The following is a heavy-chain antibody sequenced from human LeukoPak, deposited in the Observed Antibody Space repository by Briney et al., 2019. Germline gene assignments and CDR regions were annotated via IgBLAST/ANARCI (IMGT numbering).Heavy chain of an antibody. CDR1: GFTFRSYW. D-gene: IGHD2-2*01. CDR2: IRQDGGEK. Sequence: GGSLRLSCAASGFTFRSYWMTWLRQAPGKGLEWVANIRQDGGEKWYVDSVKGRFTISRDNSKSSLYLQMNSLRAEDTAVYYCAREGEIIRVPSAPRYDIWGQGTLVTVSS. CDR3: AREGEIIRVPSAPRYDI. J-gene: IGHJ3*02. V-gene: IGHV3-7*01.